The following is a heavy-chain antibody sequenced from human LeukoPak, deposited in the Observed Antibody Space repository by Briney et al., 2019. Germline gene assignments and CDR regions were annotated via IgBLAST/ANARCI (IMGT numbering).Heavy chain of an antibody. D-gene: IGHD6-19*01. CDR2: ISAGPTYT. J-gene: IGHJ4*02. CDR1: GFTFSDYY. Sequence: GGSLRLSCAASGFTFSDYYMSWIRQAPGKGLEWLSYISAGPTYTNYADSVRGRFTISRDNTKNSLYLQLNSLRAEDTAVYYCAKCGSGWSHFDYSGQGTLVTVSS. V-gene: IGHV3-11*03. CDR3: AKCGSGWSHFDY.